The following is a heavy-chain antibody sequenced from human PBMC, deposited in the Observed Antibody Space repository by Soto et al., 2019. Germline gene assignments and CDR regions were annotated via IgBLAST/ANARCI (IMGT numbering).Heavy chain of an antibody. CDR2: INAGNGNT. Sequence: GASVKVSCKASGYTFTSYAMHWVRQAPGQRLEWMGWINAGNGNTKYSQKFQGRVTITRDTSASTAYMELSSLRSEDTAVYYCARNVLLWFGDRYYAFDIWGQGTLVNVSS. CDR3: ARNVLLWFGDRYYAFDI. CDR1: GYTFTSYA. D-gene: IGHD3-10*01. J-gene: IGHJ3*02. V-gene: IGHV1-3*01.